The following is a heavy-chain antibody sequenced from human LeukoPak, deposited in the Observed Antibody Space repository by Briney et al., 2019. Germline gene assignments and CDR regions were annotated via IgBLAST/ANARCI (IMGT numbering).Heavy chain of an antibody. J-gene: IGHJ5*02. Sequence: SGTLSLTCTVSGGSISSYYWTWIRQPPGKGLEWIGYIYYSGNTDYNPSLKSRVTISVDTSKNQFSLKLSSVTAADTAVYYCARHSTWFDPWGQGTLVTVSS. CDR2: IYYSGNT. CDR3: ARHSTWFDP. CDR1: GGSISSYY. V-gene: IGHV4-59*08.